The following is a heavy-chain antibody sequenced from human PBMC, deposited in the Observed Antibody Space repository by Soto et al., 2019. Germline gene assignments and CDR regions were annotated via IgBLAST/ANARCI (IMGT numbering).Heavy chain of an antibody. CDR2: INHSGST. CDR3: ARGLSYDFWSGYYASYSYGMDV. V-gene: IGHV4-34*01. Sequence: SETLSLTCAVYGGSFSGYYWSWIRQPPGKGLEWIGEINHSGSTNYNPSLKSRVTISVDTSKNQFSLKLNSVTAADTAVYYCARGLSYDFWSGYYASYSYGMDVWGQGTTVTVSS. CDR1: GGSFSGYY. D-gene: IGHD3-3*01. J-gene: IGHJ6*02.